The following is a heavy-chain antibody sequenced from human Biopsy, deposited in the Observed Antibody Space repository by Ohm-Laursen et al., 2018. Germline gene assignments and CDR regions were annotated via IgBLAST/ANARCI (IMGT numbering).Heavy chain of an antibody. D-gene: IGHD3-16*01. V-gene: IGHV4-31*01. Sequence: TLSLTCTVSGGSISSGGSYWSWIRQRPGKGLEWIGYIFNSANTYYNPSLKNLITISGDTSKNQFSLRLSSVTAADTAVYYCARAAFGPFDSWGQGALVTVSS. CDR1: GGSISSGGSY. CDR2: IFNSANT. J-gene: IGHJ4*02. CDR3: ARAAFGPFDS.